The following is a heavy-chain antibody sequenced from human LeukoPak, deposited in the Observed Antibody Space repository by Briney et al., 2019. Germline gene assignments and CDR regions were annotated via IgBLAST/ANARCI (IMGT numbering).Heavy chain of an antibody. D-gene: IGHD2-21*02. CDR3: ARVMTAITNWFDP. CDR1: GFTFSRYA. CDR2: ISSNGGST. Sequence: GGSLRLSCSASGFTFSRYAMHWVRQAPGEGVEYVSAISSNGGSTYYADSVKGRFTISRDNSKNTLYLQMNNLRAEDTAVYYCARVMTAITNWFDPWGQGTLVTVSS. V-gene: IGHV3-64*04. J-gene: IGHJ5*02.